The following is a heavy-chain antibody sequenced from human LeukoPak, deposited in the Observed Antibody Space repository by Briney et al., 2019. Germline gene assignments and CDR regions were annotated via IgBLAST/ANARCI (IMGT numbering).Heavy chain of an antibody. J-gene: IGHJ4*02. V-gene: IGHV3-7*03. Sequence: GGSLPLSCAASGFPFSSYWMSGVRQAPGKGLEWVANIKQEGSEKYYVDSVKGRFTISRDNAKNSLYLQMNSLRAEDTAVYYCARDWGLWFGELSGEDYWGQGTLVTVSS. CDR3: ARDWGLWFGELSGEDY. D-gene: IGHD3-10*01. CDR1: GFPFSSYW. CDR2: IKQEGSEK.